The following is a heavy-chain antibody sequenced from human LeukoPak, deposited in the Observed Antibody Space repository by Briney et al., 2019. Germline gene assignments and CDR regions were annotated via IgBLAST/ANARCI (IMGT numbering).Heavy chain of an antibody. CDR2: FDPEDGET. CDR3: ATVFYDSSGYWLDY. D-gene: IGHD3-22*01. Sequence: ASVKVSCKVSGYTLTELSMHWVQQAPGKGLEWMGGFDPEDGETIYAQKFQGRVTMTEDTSTDTAYVELSSLRSEDTAVYYCATVFYDSSGYWLDYWGQGTLVTVSS. CDR1: GYTLTELS. J-gene: IGHJ4*02. V-gene: IGHV1-24*01.